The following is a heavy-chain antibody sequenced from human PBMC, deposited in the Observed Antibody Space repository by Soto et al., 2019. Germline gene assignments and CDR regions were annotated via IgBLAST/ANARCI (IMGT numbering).Heavy chain of an antibody. D-gene: IGHD1-1*01. Sequence: QITLKESGPTVVKPTQTLTLTCSVSGFSLSANGVAVGWIRQSQGQALEWLALIYWDDDRRYSPSLAARLTITTDTSRNQVVLTMTNMDPGDTGTSFCSQQRQTGYRLFDILGLGTLVTVSS. V-gene: IGHV2-5*02. CDR2: IYWDDDR. J-gene: IGHJ4*02. CDR3: SQQRQTGYRLFDI. CDR1: GFSLSANGVA.